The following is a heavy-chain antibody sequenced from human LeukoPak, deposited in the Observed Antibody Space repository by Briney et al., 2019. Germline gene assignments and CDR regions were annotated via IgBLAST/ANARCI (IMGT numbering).Heavy chain of an antibody. CDR1: GFTFSSYA. D-gene: IGHD4-17*01. V-gene: IGHV3-30*04. J-gene: IGHJ3*02. CDR3: ARESRHGNYGDYGDAFDI. CDR2: ISYDGSNK. Sequence: SGGSLRLSCAASGFTFSSYAMHWVRQAPGKGLEWVAVISYDGSNKYYADSVKGRFTISRDNSKNTLYLQMNSLRAEDTAVYYCARESRHGNYGDYGDAFDIWGQGTMVTVSS.